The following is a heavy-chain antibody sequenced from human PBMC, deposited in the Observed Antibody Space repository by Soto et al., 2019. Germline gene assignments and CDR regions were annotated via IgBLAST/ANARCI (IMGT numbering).Heavy chain of an antibody. CDR1: GYTLTSYG. J-gene: IGHJ4*02. D-gene: IGHD3-10*01. Sequence: ASVKVTCKDSGYTLTSYGISWVRQAPGQGLEWMGWISAYNGNTNYAQKLQGRVTMTTDTSTSTAYMELRSLRSDDTAVYYCARDPYSYYYGSGSPAPLDYWGQGTLVTVSS. CDR2: ISAYNGNT. CDR3: ARDPYSYYYGSGSPAPLDY. V-gene: IGHV1-18*01.